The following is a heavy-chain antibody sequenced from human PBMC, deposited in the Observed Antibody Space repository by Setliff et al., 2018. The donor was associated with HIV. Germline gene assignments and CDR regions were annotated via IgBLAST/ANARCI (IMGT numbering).Heavy chain of an antibody. V-gene: IGHV1-18*01. CDR1: GYSFTNLG. CDR2: ISVYNGHT. CDR3: ARAYDVLTGYFDY. D-gene: IGHD3-9*01. J-gene: IGHJ4*02. Sequence: ASVKVSCKASGYSFTNLGLNWVRQAPGQGLEWMGWISVYNGHTNFAQRLQDRVTMTTDTSTSTAYMELRSLRSDDTAVYYCARAYDVLTGYFDYWGRGTLVTVST.